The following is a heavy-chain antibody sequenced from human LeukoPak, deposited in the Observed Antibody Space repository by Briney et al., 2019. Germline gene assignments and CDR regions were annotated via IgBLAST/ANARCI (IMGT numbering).Heavy chain of an antibody. Sequence: GGSLRLSCGASGFTFSSYAMHWVRQAPGKGLEWVAVISYHGSNKYFADSVKGRFTISRDSSKNTLYLQMNSLRGEDTAVYYCAREDVSSALDYWGQGTLVTVSS. CDR2: ISYHGSNK. CDR1: GFTFSSYA. J-gene: IGHJ4*02. CDR3: AREDVSSALDY. V-gene: IGHV3-30*04.